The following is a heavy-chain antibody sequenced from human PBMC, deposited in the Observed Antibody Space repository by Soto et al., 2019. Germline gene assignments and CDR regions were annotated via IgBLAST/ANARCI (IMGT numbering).Heavy chain of an antibody. J-gene: IGHJ4*02. CDR3: ARGSYDYDFWSLPFDY. CDR2: IYYSGST. V-gene: IGHV4-39*01. D-gene: IGHD3-3*01. Sequence: QLQLQESGPGLVKPSETLSLTCTVSGGSISSSSYYWGWIRQPPGKGLEWIGSIYYSGSTYYNPSLKRRVTISVDTSKNQFSLKLSSVTAADTAVYYCARGSYDYDFWSLPFDYWGQGTLVTVSS. CDR1: GGSISSSSYY.